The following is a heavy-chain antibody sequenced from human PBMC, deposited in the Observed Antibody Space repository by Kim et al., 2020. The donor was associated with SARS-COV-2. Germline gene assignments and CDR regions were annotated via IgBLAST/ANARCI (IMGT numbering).Heavy chain of an antibody. CDR1: GFSFSDYW. J-gene: IGHJ3*02. V-gene: IGHV3-74*03. CDR3: VRGGSRYCSGGDCYRDAFHI. CDR2: MNTNGRST. Sequence: GASLRLSCAASGFSFSDYWMHWVRQCPGKGLVWVSRMNTNGRSTAYVESVEGRFTISRDNAKNTVYLQMNSLRAEDTAVYYCVRGGSRYCSGGDCYRDAFHIWGQGTPVTVSS. D-gene: IGHD2-15*01.